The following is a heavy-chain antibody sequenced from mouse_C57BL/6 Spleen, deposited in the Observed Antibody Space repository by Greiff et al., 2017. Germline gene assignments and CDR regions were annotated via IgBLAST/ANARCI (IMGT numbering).Heavy chain of an antibody. V-gene: IGHV1-80*01. Sequence: QVQLQQSGAELVKPGASVKISCKASGYAFSSYWMNWVKQRPGQGLEWIGQIYPGDGDTKYNGKFKGKATLTADKSSSTAYMQLSSLTSEDSAVYFGARGGLDSNYVYWYFDVWGTGTTVTVSS. J-gene: IGHJ1*03. CDR3: ARGGLDSNYVYWYFDV. CDR2: IYPGDGDT. CDR1: GYAFSSYW. D-gene: IGHD2-5*01.